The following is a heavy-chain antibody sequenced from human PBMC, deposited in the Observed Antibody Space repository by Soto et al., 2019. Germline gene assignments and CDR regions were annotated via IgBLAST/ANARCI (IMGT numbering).Heavy chain of an antibody. Sequence: QITLKESGPTLVKPTQTLTLTCTFSGFSLSTIGVGVGWIRQPPGKALEWLALIYWDDDKRYSPSLKSRLTVTKDTYKNQVVLTMTNMDPVDTATYYCVQSRCGGDCLQSYSSHSYYGLDVWGQGTTVTVSS. J-gene: IGHJ6*02. CDR3: VQSRCGGDCLQSYSSHSYYGLDV. CDR2: IYWDDDK. D-gene: IGHD2-21*02. CDR1: GFSLSTIGVG. V-gene: IGHV2-5*02.